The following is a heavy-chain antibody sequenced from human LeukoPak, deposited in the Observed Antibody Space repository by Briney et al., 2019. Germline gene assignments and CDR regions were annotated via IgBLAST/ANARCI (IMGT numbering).Heavy chain of an antibody. CDR3: ARHRWELLKSYYYYYYMDV. D-gene: IGHD1-26*01. V-gene: IGHV1-69*13. J-gene: IGHJ6*03. Sequence: ASVKVSCKASGYTLTSYYMHWVRQAPGQGLEWMGGIIPIFGTANYAQKFQGRVTITADESTSTAYMELSSLRSEDTAVYYCARHRWELLKSYYYYYYMDVWGKGTTVTVSS. CDR2: IIPIFGTA. CDR1: GYTLTSYY.